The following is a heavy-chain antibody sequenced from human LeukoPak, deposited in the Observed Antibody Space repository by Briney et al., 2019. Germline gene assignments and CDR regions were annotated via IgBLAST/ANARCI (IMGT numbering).Heavy chain of an antibody. CDR2: INPSGGST. J-gene: IGHJ4*02. CDR3: AGGLYGDSFDH. V-gene: IGHV1-46*01. CDR1: GYTFTSYY. Sequence: ASVTVSCTASGYTFTSYYMHWVRQAPGQGLEWMGIINPSGGSTSYAQKFQGRVTMTRDTSTSTVYMELSSLRSEDTAVYYCAGGLYGDSFDHWGQGTLVTVSS. D-gene: IGHD2-2*02.